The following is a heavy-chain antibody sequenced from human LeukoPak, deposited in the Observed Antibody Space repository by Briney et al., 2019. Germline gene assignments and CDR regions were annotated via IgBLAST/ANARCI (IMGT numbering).Heavy chain of an antibody. J-gene: IGHJ4*02. CDR2: ISGSGGST. CDR3: AKVKRITMTVVVISPFDY. CDR1: GFTFSSYA. V-gene: IGHV3-23*01. D-gene: IGHD3-22*01. Sequence: GGPLRLSCAASGFTFSSYAMSWVRQAPGKGLEWVSAISGSGGSTYYADSVKGRFTISRDNSKNTLYLQMNSLRAEDTAVYYCAKVKRITMTVVVISPFDYWGQGTLVTVSS.